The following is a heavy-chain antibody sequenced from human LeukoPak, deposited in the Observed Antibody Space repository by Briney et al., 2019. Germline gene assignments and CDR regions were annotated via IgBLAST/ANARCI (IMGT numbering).Heavy chain of an antibody. CDR2: ITSSTSTI. D-gene: IGHD5-18*01. Sequence: GGSLRLSCAVSRFTFSNYSMNWVRQAPGKGLEWISYITSSTSTIYYADSVGGRFTISRDNAKNSLYLQMNSLRDEDTAVYYCARGGYSYGYGIPPAFDIWGQGTMVTVSS. J-gene: IGHJ3*02. CDR1: RFTFSNYS. V-gene: IGHV3-48*02. CDR3: ARGGYSYGYGIPPAFDI.